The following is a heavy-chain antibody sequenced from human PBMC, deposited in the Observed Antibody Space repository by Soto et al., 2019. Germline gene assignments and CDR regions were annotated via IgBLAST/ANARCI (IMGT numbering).Heavy chain of an antibody. D-gene: IGHD3-16*01. J-gene: IGHJ4*02. CDR2: IIPIFGTA. V-gene: IGHV1-69*01. Sequence: QVQLVQSGAEVKKPGSSVKVSCKASGGTFSSYAISWVRQAPGQGLEWMGGIIPIFGTANYAQKFQGRVTITADEYTSTAYMELSSLRSEDTAVYYCARAKVYLGVRDGSPSYYFDYWGQGTLVTVSS. CDR1: GGTFSSYA. CDR3: ARAKVYLGVRDGSPSYYFDY.